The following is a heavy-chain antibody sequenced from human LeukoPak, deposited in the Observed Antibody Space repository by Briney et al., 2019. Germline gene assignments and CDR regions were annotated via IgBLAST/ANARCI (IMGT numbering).Heavy chain of an antibody. J-gene: IGHJ5*02. CDR2: IDHSGST. D-gene: IGHD3-22*01. CDR3: ARGRVSDYYDSSGYYQGAAWFDP. V-gene: IGHV4-34*01. Sequence: PSETLSLTCAVYGGSFSGYYWSWIRQPPGKGLEWIGEIDHSGSTNYNPSLKSRVTISVDTSKNQFSLKLSSVTAADTAVYYCARGRVSDYYDSSGYYQGAAWFDPWGQGTLVTVSS. CDR1: GGSFSGYY.